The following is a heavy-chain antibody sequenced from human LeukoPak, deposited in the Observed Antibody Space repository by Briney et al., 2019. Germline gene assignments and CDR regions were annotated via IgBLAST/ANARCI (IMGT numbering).Heavy chain of an antibody. J-gene: IGHJ5*02. CDR2: INAGNGNT. Sequence: ASVKVSCKASGYTFTSYAMHWVRQAPGQRLEWMGWINAGNGNTKYSQKFQGRVTITRDTSASTAYMELSSLRSDDTAVYYCARATGEQYTYGKKYFDPWGQGTLVTVSS. V-gene: IGHV1-3*01. CDR1: GYTFTSYA. D-gene: IGHD5-18*01. CDR3: ARATGEQYTYGKKYFDP.